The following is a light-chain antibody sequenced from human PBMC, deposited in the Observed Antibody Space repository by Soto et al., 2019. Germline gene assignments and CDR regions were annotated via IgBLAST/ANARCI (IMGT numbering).Light chain of an antibody. V-gene: IGKV1-33*01. CDR2: DVS. CDR3: QHHDVARCT. J-gene: IGKJ2*02. Sequence: DIQMTQSPSSLSASVGDRVSITCQASHHVNKYLTWYQQKPGKAPNLLIYDVSKLKTGVASRFSGSGSGTQFTLKITNLKPEDFATNYYQHHDVARCTFGQGTRLDIK. CDR1: HHVNKY.